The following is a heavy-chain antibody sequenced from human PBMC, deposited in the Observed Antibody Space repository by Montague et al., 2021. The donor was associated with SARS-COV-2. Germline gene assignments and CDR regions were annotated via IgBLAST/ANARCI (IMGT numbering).Heavy chain of an antibody. D-gene: IGHD6-13*01. CDR3: ARILVAAAGSPFDP. V-gene: IGHV2-70*11. J-gene: IGHJ5*02. CDR2: IDWDDDK. Sequence: PALVKPTQTLTLTCTFSGFSLSTSGMCVSWIRRPPGKALEWLARIDWDDDKYYSTSLKTRLTISKDTSKNQVVLTMTNMDPVDTATYYCARILVAAAGSPFDPWGQGTLVTVSS. CDR1: GFSLSTSGMC.